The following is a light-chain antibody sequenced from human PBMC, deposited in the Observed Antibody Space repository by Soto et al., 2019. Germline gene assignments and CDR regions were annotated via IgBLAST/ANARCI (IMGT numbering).Light chain of an antibody. CDR3: QQYYSMWT. Sequence: DIVMTQSPDSLAVSLGERATINCKSSQSVLYSSNNKNYLAWYQQKPGQPPKLLIYWASTRESGVPDRFSGSGSGTDFTLTISSLQAEDVAVYYCQQYYSMWTFGQVTKVEIK. CDR1: QSVLYSSNNKNY. J-gene: IGKJ1*01. V-gene: IGKV4-1*01. CDR2: WAS.